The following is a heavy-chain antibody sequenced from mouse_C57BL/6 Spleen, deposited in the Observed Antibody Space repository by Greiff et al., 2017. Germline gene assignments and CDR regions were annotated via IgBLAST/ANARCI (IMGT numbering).Heavy chain of an antibody. V-gene: IGHV1-5*01. Sequence: EVQLQQSGTVLARPGASVKMSCKTSGYTFTSYWMHWVKQRPGPGLEWIGAIYPGNSDTSYNQKFKGKAKLTAVTSASTAYMELSSLTNADSAVYYCTREGDYYYGSSYGDFDYWGQGTTLTVSS. D-gene: IGHD1-1*01. CDR2: IYPGNSDT. CDR3: TREGDYYYGSSYGDFDY. CDR1: GYTFTSYW. J-gene: IGHJ2*01.